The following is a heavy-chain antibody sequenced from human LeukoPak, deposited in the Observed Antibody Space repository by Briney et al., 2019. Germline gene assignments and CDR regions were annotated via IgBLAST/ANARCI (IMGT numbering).Heavy chain of an antibody. V-gene: IGHV3-66*01. CDR1: GFTVSSNY. Sequence: GGSLRLSCAASGFTVSSNYMSWVRQAPGKGLEWVSVIYSGGSTYYADSVKGRFTISRDNSKNTLYPQMNSLRAEDTAVYYCARVGEYDSFDYWGQGTLVTVSS. CDR3: ARVGEYDSFDY. J-gene: IGHJ4*02. CDR2: IYSGGST. D-gene: IGHD2/OR15-2a*01.